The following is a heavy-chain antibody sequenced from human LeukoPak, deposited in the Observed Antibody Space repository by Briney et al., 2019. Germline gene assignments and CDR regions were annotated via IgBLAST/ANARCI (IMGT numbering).Heavy chain of an antibody. CDR3: ARHPSYYERIDY. CDR1: GGSISSYY. J-gene: IGHJ4*02. Sequence: PSETLSLTCTVSGGSISSYYWSWIRQPPGKGLEWIGYIYYSGSTNYNPSLKSRVTISVDTSKNQFSLKLSSVTAADTAVYYCARHPSYYERIDYWGQGTLVTVSS. V-gene: IGHV4-59*08. D-gene: IGHD3-22*01. CDR2: IYYSGST.